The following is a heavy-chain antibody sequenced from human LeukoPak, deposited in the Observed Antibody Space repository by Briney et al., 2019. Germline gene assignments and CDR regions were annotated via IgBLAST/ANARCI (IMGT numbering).Heavy chain of an antibody. D-gene: IGHD5-12*01. CDR2: IYHSGST. V-gene: IGHV4-59*01. CDR3: ARGAGYAGTIDY. CDR1: GGSISTYY. J-gene: IGHJ4*02. Sequence: KPSETLSLTCTLSGGSISTYYWSWIPQPPGKGLEWIGYIYHSGSTNYNPSLKGRLTISVDTSKNQLSLKLSLVTAAATAVYYCARGAGYAGTIDYWGQGALVTVS.